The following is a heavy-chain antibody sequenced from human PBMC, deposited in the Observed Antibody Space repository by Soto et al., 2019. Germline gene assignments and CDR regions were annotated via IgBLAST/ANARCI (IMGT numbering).Heavy chain of an antibody. D-gene: IGHD6-13*01. CDR3: ARERKYLYSSSWQYYMDV. V-gene: IGHV4-4*02. CDR2: IYHSGST. CDR1: SGSISSSNW. J-gene: IGHJ6*03. Sequence: SETLSLTCAVSSGSISSSNWWSWVRQPPGKGLEWIGEIYHSGSTNYNPSLKSRVTISVDKSKNQFSLKLSSVTAADTAVYYCARERKYLYSSSWQYYMDVWGKGTTVTVSS.